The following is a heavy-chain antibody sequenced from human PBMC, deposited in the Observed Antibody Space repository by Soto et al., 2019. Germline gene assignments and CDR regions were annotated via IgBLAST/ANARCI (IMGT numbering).Heavy chain of an antibody. CDR1: GFTFSSYA. V-gene: IGHV3-23*01. D-gene: IGHD6-6*01. CDR3: AKPISYSSSSLFDY. Sequence: GGSLRLSCAASGFTFSSYAMSWVRQAPGKGLEWVSAISGSGGSTYYADSVKDRFTISRDNSKNTPYLQMNSLRAEDTAVYYCAKPISYSSSSLFDYWGQGTLVTVSS. CDR2: ISGSGGST. J-gene: IGHJ4*02.